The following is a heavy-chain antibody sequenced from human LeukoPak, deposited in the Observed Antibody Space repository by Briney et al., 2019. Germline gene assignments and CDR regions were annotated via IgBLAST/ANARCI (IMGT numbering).Heavy chain of an antibody. D-gene: IGHD2/OR15-2a*01. CDR2: INPNSGGT. Sequence: ASVKVSCKASGYTFTSYYMNWVRQAPGQGLEWMGWINPNSGGTNYAQKFQGRVTMTRDTSISTAYMELSRLRSDDSAVYYCARDFSPIDLRYYYYGMVVWCRGTTVTVSS. V-gene: IGHV1-2*02. J-gene: IGHJ6*02. CDR3: ARDFSPIDLRYYYYGMVV. CDR1: GYTFTSYY.